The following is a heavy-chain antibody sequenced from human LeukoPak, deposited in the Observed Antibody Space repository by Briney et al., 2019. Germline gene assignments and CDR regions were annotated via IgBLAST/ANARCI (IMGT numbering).Heavy chain of an antibody. V-gene: IGHV4-39*01. CDR1: GGSISSSSYY. CDR3: ARHASTYYYDSSGYYYFDY. CDR2: IYYSGST. J-gene: IGHJ4*02. D-gene: IGHD3-22*01. Sequence: PSETLSLTCTVSGGSISSSSYYWGWIRQPPGKGLEWIGSIYYSGSTYYNPSLKSRVTISVDTSKNQFSLKLSSVTAADTAVYYCARHASTYYYDSSGYYYFDYWGQGTLVTVSS.